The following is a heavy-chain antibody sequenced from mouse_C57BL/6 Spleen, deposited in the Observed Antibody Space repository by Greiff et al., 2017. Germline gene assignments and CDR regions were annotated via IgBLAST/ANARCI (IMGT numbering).Heavy chain of an antibody. CDR3: AKDDGYYGWYFDV. CDR2: INPGSGGT. CDR1: GYAFTNYL. V-gene: IGHV1-54*01. D-gene: IGHD2-3*01. J-gene: IGHJ1*03. Sequence: QVQLQQSGAELVRPGTSVKVSCKASGYAFTNYLLEWVKQRPGQGLEWIGVINPGSGGTNYNEKFKGKATLTADKSSSTAYMQLSSLTSEDSAVYFCAKDDGYYGWYFDVWGTGTTVTVSS.